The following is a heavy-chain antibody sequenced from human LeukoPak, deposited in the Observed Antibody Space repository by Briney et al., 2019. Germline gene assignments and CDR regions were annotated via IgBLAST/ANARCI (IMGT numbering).Heavy chain of an antibody. CDR1: GFTFSNYG. V-gene: IGHV3-33*01. D-gene: IGHD4-11*01. CDR2: IWYDGSNK. CDR3: AREAPETTVSSNVFDY. Sequence: GRSLRLSRAASGFTFSNYGMHWVRQAPGKGLEWVAVIWYDGSNKYYADSVKGRITISRDNSKNTLYLQMNSLRAEDTAVYYCAREAPETTVSSNVFDYWGQGTLVTVSS. J-gene: IGHJ4*02.